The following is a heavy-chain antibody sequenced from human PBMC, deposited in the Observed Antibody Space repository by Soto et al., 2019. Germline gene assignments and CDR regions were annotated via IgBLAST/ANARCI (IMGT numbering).Heavy chain of an antibody. CDR3: ARVTGLDSIWGSYRPDAFDI. V-gene: IGHV1-18*01. CDR2: ISAYNGNT. J-gene: IGHJ3*02. D-gene: IGHD3-16*02. Sequence: QVQLVQSGAEVKKPGASVKVSCKASGYTFTSYGISWVRQAPGQGLEWMGWISAYNGNTNYAQKLQGRANMTTDTSTSKAYMELRSLRSYDTAVYSCARVTGLDSIWGSYRPDAFDIWGPGTMVTVSS. CDR1: GYTFTSYG.